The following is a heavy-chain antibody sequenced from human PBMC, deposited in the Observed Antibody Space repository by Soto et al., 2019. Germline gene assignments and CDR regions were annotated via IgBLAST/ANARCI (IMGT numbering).Heavy chain of an antibody. CDR3: ARGHSSAAGTGEPSALDY. J-gene: IGHJ4*02. CDR2: ISSSSSYI. Sequence: GGSLRLSCAASGFTFSSYSMNWVRQAPGKGLEWVSSISSSSSYIYYADSVKGRFTISRDNAKNSLYLQMNSLRAEDTAVYYCARGHSSAAGTGEPSALDYWGQGTLVTVSS. D-gene: IGHD6-13*01. CDR1: GFTFSSYS. V-gene: IGHV3-21*01.